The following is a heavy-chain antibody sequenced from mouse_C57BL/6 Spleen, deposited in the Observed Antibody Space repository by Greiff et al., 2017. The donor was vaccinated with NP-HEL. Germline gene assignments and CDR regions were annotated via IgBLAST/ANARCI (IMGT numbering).Heavy chain of an antibody. J-gene: IGHJ1*03. CDR2: IRNKANTHAT. D-gene: IGHD4-1*02. CDR3: TRPQLGRGDWYFDV. Sequence: EVKLQESGGGLVQPGGSMKLSCAASGFTFSDAWMDWVRQSPEKGLEWVAEIRNKANTHATSYAESVKGRFTISRDDSKSSVYLQLNSLRAEDTGIYDGTRPQLGRGDWYFDVWGTGTTVTVSS. CDR1: GFTFSDAW. V-gene: IGHV6-6*01.